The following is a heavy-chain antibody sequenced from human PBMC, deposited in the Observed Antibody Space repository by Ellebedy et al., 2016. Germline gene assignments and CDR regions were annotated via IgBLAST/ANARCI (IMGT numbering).Heavy chain of an antibody. Sequence: GESLKISXAASGFTFSSYSMNWVRQAPGKGLEWVSSISSSSSYIYYADSVKGRFTISRDNSKNTLYLQMNSLRAEDTAVYYCAQMMGSEWLSPADYWGQGTLVTVSS. J-gene: IGHJ4*02. CDR2: ISSSSSYI. CDR1: GFTFSSYS. D-gene: IGHD3-3*01. CDR3: AQMMGSEWLSPADY. V-gene: IGHV3-21*04.